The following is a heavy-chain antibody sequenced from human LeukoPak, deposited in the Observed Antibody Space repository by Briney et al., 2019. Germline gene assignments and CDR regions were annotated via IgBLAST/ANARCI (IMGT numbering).Heavy chain of an antibody. Sequence: ASVKVSCKASGGTFSSYAISWVRQAPGQGLEWMGGIIPIFGTANYAQKFQGRVTITADESTSTAYMELSSLRSEDTAVYYCARDPTMVRGVTIVSGWFDPWGQGTLVTVSS. CDR2: IIPIFGTA. CDR3: ARDPTMVRGVTIVSGWFDP. V-gene: IGHV1-69*13. D-gene: IGHD3-10*01. J-gene: IGHJ5*02. CDR1: GGTFSSYA.